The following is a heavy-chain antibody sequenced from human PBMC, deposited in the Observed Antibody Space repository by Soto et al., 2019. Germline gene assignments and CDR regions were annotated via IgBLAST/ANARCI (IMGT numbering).Heavy chain of an antibody. V-gene: IGHV1-18*01. Sequence: ASVKVSCKASGYTFTSYGISWVRQAPGQGLEWMGWISAYNGNTNYAQKLQGRVTMTTDTSTSTAYMELRSLRSDDTAVYYCARWDVTMVRGLKSYWFDPWGQGTLVTVSS. J-gene: IGHJ5*02. CDR2: ISAYNGNT. CDR3: ARWDVTMVRGLKSYWFDP. CDR1: GYTFTSYG. D-gene: IGHD3-10*01.